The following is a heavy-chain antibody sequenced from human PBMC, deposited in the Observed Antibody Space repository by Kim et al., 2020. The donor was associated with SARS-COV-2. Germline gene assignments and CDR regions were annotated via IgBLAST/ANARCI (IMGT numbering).Heavy chain of an antibody. J-gene: IGHJ6*02. CDR3: ARDSPSAWGAYYYYGMDV. V-gene: IGHV3-48*02. CDR2: ISSSSSTI. Sequence: GGSLRLSCAASGFTFSSYSMNWVRQAPGKGLEWVSYISSSSSTIYYADSVKGRFTISRDNAKNSLYLQMNSLRDEDTAVYYCARDSPSAWGAYYYYGMDVWGQGTTVTVSS. D-gene: IGHD1-26*01. CDR1: GFTFSSYS.